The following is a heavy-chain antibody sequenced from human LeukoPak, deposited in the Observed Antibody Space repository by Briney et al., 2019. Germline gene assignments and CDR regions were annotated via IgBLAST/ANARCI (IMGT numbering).Heavy chain of an antibody. Sequence: GASVKVSCKASGYTFTSYDINWVRQATGQGLEWMGWTNPNSGNTGYAQKFQGRVTMTRNTSISTAYMELSSLRSEDTAVYYCARGHKGRGQFDYWGQGTLVTVSS. CDR1: GYTFTSYD. J-gene: IGHJ4*02. V-gene: IGHV1-8*01. CDR3: ARGHKGRGQFDY. CDR2: TNPNSGNT.